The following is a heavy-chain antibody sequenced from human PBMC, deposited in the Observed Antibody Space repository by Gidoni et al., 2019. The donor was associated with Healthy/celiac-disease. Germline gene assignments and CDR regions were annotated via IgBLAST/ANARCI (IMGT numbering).Heavy chain of an antibody. J-gene: IGHJ5*02. CDR3: ARGQLVKQRWFDP. CDR2: INHSGST. D-gene: IGHD6-6*01. V-gene: IGHV4-34*01. CDR1: GGSFSGYY. Sequence: QGPLQQGGAGPLKPSETLSLTCAVYGGSFSGYYWSWIRQSPGKGLEWIGEINHSGSTNYNPSLKSRVTISVDTSKNQFSLKLTSMTAADAALYYCARGQLVKQRWFDPWGQGTLVTVSS.